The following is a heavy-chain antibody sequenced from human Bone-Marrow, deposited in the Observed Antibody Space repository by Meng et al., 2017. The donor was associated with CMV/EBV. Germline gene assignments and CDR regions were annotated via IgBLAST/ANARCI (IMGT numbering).Heavy chain of an antibody. CDR3: TTVSSSWYPPHLAPFDP. V-gene: IGHV3-15*01. CDR2: INSKTGGGTT. D-gene: IGHD6-13*01. J-gene: IGHJ5*02. CDR1: GFTFSNAW. Sequence: GESLKISCAASGFTFSNAWMSWVRQAPGKGLEWVGRINSKTGGGTTDYAATVKGRFTITRDDSKNTLYLQMNSLKTEDTAVYYCTTVSSSWYPPHLAPFDPWGQGTLVTVSS.